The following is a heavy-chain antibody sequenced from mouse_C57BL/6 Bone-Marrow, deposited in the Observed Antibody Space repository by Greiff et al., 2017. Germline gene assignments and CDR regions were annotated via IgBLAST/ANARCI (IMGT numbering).Heavy chain of an antibody. CDR1: GFNFKNTY. D-gene: IGHD1-1*01. CDR2: IDPANGNT. V-gene: IGHV14-3*01. J-gene: IGHJ1*03. Sequence: VQLQQSVAELVRPGASVKLSCTASGFNFKNTYMHWVKQRPEQGLEWIGRIDPANGNTNYAPKFQGKATITADTSTNTASLQLRSLTSEDTAIYYCAYSSSRYFDDWGTGTTLTVSS. CDR3: AYSSSRYFDD.